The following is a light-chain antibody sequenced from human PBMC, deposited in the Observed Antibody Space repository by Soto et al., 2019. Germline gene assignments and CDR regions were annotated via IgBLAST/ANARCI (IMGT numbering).Light chain of an antibody. CDR1: QEISNY. V-gene: IGKV1-33*01. CDR2: DAS. J-gene: IGKJ1*01. Sequence: DIQMIQSPSSLSASVGDRVTITCQASQEISNYLNWYQQKPGKAPKLLIYDASNLERGVPSRFSGRGSGTDFTXTXSSLQPEDFATYYCQQYDHLPRTFGRGTKVEIK. CDR3: QQYDHLPRT.